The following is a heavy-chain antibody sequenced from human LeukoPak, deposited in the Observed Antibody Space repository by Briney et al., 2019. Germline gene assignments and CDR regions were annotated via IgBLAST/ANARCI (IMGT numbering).Heavy chain of an antibody. CDR3: ARKGVTMINYRPFDY. J-gene: IGHJ4*02. Sequence: GRSLRLSCAASGFTFSSYTMHWVRQAPGTGLQWVAVISYDGNEKFYADSVRGRFTISRDSSKNTLYLEMNSLRPEDTAIYYCARKGVTMINYRPFDYWGQGTLVTVSS. CDR1: GFTFSSYT. D-gene: IGHD3-16*01. V-gene: IGHV3-30*04. CDR2: ISYDGNEK.